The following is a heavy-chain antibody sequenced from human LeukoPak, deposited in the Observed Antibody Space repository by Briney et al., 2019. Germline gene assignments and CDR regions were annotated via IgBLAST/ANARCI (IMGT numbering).Heavy chain of an antibody. V-gene: IGHV3-30*18. Sequence: GGSLRLSCAASGFTFSSYGMHWVRQAPGKGLEWVAVISCDGSNKHYADSVKGRFTISRDNSKNTLYLQMNGLRAEDTAVYYCAKDLYLQYCRGSACYLNYYNMDVWGQGTTVAVSS. CDR3: AKDLYLQYCRGSACYLNYYNMDV. D-gene: IGHD2-15*01. CDR1: GFTFSSYG. CDR2: ISCDGSNK. J-gene: IGHJ6*02.